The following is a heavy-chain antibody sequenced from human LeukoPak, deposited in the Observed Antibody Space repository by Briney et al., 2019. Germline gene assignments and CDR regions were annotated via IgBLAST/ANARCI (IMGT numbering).Heavy chain of an antibody. J-gene: IGHJ3*02. CDR2: IYYSGST. V-gene: IGHV4-59*01. CDR1: GGSISSYY. CDR3: ARSPSRGIVVVPAAIVAFDI. D-gene: IGHD2-2*02. Sequence: SETLSLTCTVSGGSISSYYWSWIRQPPGKGLVWIGYIYYSGSTNYNPSLKSRVTISVDTSKNQFSLKLSSVTAADTAVYYCARSPSRGIVVVPAAIVAFDIWGQGTMVTVSS.